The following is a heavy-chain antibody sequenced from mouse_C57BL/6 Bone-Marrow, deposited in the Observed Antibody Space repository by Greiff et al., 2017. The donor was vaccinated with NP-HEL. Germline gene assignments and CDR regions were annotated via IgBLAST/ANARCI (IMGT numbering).Heavy chain of an antibody. Sequence: QVQLQQPGAELVKPGASVKLSCKASGYTFTSYWMQWVKQRPGQGLEWIGEIDPSDSYPNYNQKFKGKATLTVDTSSSTAYMQLSSLTSDDSAVYYCARFDGYPWFAYWGQGTLVTVSA. V-gene: IGHV1-50*01. J-gene: IGHJ3*01. D-gene: IGHD2-3*01. CDR1: GYTFTSYW. CDR3: ARFDGYPWFAY. CDR2: IDPSDSYP.